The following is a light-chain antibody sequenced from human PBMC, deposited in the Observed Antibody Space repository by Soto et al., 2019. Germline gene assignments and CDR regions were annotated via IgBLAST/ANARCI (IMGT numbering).Light chain of an antibody. CDR2: DVS. CDR1: SSDVGGYNY. J-gene: IGLJ1*01. V-gene: IGLV2-14*01. CDR3: SSYTSSSTLDV. Sequence: QSVLTQPASVSWTPGQSITISGTGTSSDVGGYNYVSWYQQHPGKAPKLMIYDVSNRPSGVSDRFSGSKSGNTASLTISGLQAEDEADYYCSSYTSSSTLDVFGTGTKVTVL.